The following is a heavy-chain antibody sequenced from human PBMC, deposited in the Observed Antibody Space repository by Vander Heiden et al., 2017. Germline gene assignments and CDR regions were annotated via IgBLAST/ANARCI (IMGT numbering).Heavy chain of an antibody. D-gene: IGHD3-22*01. CDR3: AKDYYPHMTFIVVVTNSLDY. Sequence: HLVESGGGVVQPGRSLRISCAAYGLSLSSYGMHGGRQTPGKGREWVEVIASDGSETYYADSVKGRFTISRDNFKNTLYLEMNSLRVEDTAVYYCAKDYYPHMTFIVVVTNSLDYWGQGTCSPSPQ. V-gene: IGHV3-30*18. J-gene: IGHJ4*02. CDR1: GLSLSSYG. CDR2: IASDGSET.